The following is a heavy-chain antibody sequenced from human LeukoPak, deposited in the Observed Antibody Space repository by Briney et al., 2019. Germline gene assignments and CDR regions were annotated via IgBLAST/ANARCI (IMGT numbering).Heavy chain of an antibody. V-gene: IGHV3-21*01. CDR3: ARDRISSVAVPFDY. D-gene: IGHD6-19*01. CDR2: ISSSSSYI. CDR1: GFTFSSYS. J-gene: IGHJ4*02. Sequence: GGSLRLSCAASGFTFSSYSMNWVRQAPGKGLEWVSSISSSSSYIYYADSVKGRFTISRDNAKNSLYLQMNSLRAEDTAVYDCARDRISSVAVPFDYWGQGTLVTVSS.